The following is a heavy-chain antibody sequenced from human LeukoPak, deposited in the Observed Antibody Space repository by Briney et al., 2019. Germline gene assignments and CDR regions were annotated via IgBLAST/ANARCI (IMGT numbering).Heavy chain of an antibody. CDR2: INHRGSN. J-gene: IGHJ6*04. V-gene: IGHV4-34*01. CDR1: GGSLSGYY. D-gene: IGHD2-2*01. CDR3: ARLKDIVVVPAAMLSTDV. Sequence: SETLSLTCAVYGGSLSGYYWRWIRQPPGKGLEWIGEINHRGSNNYNPSLKSRVTISVDTSKNQFSLKLSSVTAADTAVYYCARLKDIVVVPAAMLSTDVWGKGTTVTVSS.